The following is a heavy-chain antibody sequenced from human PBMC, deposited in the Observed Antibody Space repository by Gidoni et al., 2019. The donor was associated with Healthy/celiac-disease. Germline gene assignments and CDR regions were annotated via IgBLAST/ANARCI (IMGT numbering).Heavy chain of an antibody. D-gene: IGHD3-3*01. Sequence: DVQLVASGGVVLQPGGSLRLSCAASGFTFAYYTMHWVRQSPGKGLEWVSLISWDGGSTYDADSVKGRFTIARDNSKNSLYLQMNSLRTEDTALYYCAKEGRSYDFWSGYADYWGQGTLVTVSS. J-gene: IGHJ4*02. CDR3: AKEGRSYDFWSGYADY. CDR1: GFTFAYYT. CDR2: ISWDGGST. V-gene: IGHV3-43*01.